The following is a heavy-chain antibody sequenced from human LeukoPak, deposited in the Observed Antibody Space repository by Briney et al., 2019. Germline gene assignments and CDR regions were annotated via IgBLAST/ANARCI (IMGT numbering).Heavy chain of an antibody. D-gene: IGHD1-26*01. CDR2: IYYSGST. V-gene: IGHV4-59*11. Sequence: KPSETLSLTCTVSGGSISSHYWSWIRQPPGKGLEWIGYIYYSGSTNYNPSLKSRVTISVDTSKNQFSLKLSSVTAADTAVYYCTRGRRELLRRKYYFDYWGQGTLVTVSS. CDR3: TRGRRELLRRKYYFDY. CDR1: GGSISSHY. J-gene: IGHJ4*02.